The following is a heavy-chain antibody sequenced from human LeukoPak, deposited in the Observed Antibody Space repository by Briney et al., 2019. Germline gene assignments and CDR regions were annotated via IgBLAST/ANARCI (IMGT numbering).Heavy chain of an antibody. CDR3: ARVKKYSSWYNWFVP. V-gene: IGHV4-4*07. J-gene: IGHJ5*02. D-gene: IGHD6-6*01. Sequence: SETLSLTCTVSGGSISSYYWSWIRQPAGKGLEWIGRIYTSGSTNYNPSLKSRVTMTVDTSKNQFSLKLSSVTAADTAVYYCARVKKYSSWYNWFVPWGQGTLVTVSS. CDR2: IYTSGST. CDR1: GGSISSYY.